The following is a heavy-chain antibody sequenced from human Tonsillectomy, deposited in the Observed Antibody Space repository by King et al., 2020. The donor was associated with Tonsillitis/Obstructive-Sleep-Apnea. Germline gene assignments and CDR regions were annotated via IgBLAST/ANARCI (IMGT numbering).Heavy chain of an antibody. CDR3: ARASVVMATTSFDY. CDR2: IYYSGST. J-gene: IGHJ4*02. CDR1: GGSISTYY. D-gene: IGHD5-24*01. Sequence: QLQESGPGLVKPSETLSLTCTVSGGSISTYYWSWLRQPPGKGLEWIGFIYYSGSTHYNPSLKSRVTISVDTSKNQFSLKLSSVTAADTAVYYCARASVVMATTSFDYWGQGTLVTVSS. V-gene: IGHV4-59*01.